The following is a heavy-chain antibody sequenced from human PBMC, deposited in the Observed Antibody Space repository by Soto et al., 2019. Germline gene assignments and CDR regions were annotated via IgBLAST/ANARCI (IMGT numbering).Heavy chain of an antibody. Sequence: GESLKISCTGFGYSFASYWIGWVRQMPGKDLEWMGIIYPGDSDTRYSPSFQGQVTISADKSLRTAYLQWTSLKASDTALYYCARTRSFTLGFYYDGMDVWGQGTTVTVSS. J-gene: IGHJ6*02. CDR3: ARTRSFTLGFYYDGMDV. D-gene: IGHD6-6*01. CDR1: GYSFASYW. V-gene: IGHV5-51*01. CDR2: IYPGDSDT.